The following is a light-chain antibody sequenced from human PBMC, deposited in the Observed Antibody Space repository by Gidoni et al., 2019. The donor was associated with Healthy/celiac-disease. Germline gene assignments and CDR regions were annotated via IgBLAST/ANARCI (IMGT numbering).Light chain of an antibody. V-gene: IGKV3-20*01. CDR1: QSVSSSY. CDR2: GAS. Sequence: ATLSCRASQSVSSSYLAWYQQKPGQAPRLLIYGASSRATGIPDRFSGSGSGTDFTLTISRLEPEDFAVYYCQQYGSSPGTFGQGTKVEIK. J-gene: IGKJ1*01. CDR3: QQYGSSPGT.